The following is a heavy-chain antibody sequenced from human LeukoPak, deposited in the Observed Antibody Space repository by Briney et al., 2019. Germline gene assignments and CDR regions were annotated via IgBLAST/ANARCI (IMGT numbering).Heavy chain of an antibody. D-gene: IGHD5-18*01. V-gene: IGHV4-34*01. CDR2: INHSGST. J-gene: IGHJ6*03. CDR1: GGSFSGYY. CDR3: ARGPRSRAYSYGYGPRAGYYMDV. Sequence: SETLSLTCAVYGGSFSGYYWSWIRQPPGKGLEWIGEINHSGSTNYNPSLKSRVTISVDTSKNQFSLKLSSVTAADTAVYYCARGPRSRAYSYGYGPRAGYYMDVWGKGTTVTVSS.